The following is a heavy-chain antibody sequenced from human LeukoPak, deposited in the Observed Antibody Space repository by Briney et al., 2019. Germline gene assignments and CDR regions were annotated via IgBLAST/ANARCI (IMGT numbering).Heavy chain of an antibody. V-gene: IGHV5-51*01. Sequence: GESLKISCKGSGYSFTSYWIGWVRQMPGKGLEWMGIIYPGDSDTRYSPSFQGQVTISADKSISTAYLQWSSLKASDTAMYYCARQVNWKRVTDAFDIWGQGTMVTVSS. CDR2: IYPGDSDT. CDR3: ARQVNWKRVTDAFDI. D-gene: IGHD1-20*01. CDR1: GYSFTSYW. J-gene: IGHJ3*02.